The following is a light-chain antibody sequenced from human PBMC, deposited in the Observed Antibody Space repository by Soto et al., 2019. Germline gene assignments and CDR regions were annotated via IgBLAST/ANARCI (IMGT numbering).Light chain of an antibody. CDR2: GAS. V-gene: IGKV3-20*01. CDR1: QSVSSSY. J-gene: IGKJ4*01. CDR3: QQYSSSPLT. Sequence: EIVLTQSPGTLSLSQGERATLSCRASQSVSSSYLAWYQQKPGQAPRLLIYGASSRATGIPDRFSGSGSGTDFTLTISRLEPEDFAVYHCQQYSSSPLTFGGGTKVDI.